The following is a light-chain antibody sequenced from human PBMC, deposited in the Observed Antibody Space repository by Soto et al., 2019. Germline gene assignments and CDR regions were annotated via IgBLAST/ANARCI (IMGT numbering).Light chain of an antibody. V-gene: IGKV3-15*01. J-gene: IGKJ1*01. CDR2: GAS. CDR1: QSVSSN. Sequence: EIVMTHSPATLSVSPGERATLSCRASQSVSSNLAWYQQKPGQAPRLLIYGASTRATGIPARFSGSGSGTEFTLTISSLQSEDFAVDYCQQYNNWPPWTFGQGTKV. CDR3: QQYNNWPPWT.